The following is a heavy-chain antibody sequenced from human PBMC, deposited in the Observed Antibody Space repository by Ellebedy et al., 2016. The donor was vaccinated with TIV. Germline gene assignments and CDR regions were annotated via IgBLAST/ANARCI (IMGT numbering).Heavy chain of an antibody. D-gene: IGHD2-2*02. CDR2: ISRSSSNT. J-gene: IGHJ4*02. CDR3: ARSPYTGYSDLGFDY. CDR1: GFIFSHYS. Sequence: GESLKISCAASGFIFSHYSMNWVRQAPGKGLEWVSYISRSSSNTYYGDSAKGRFTISRDDAKNSLYLQMNNLRAEDTAVYYCARSPYTGYSDLGFDYWGQGSLVTVSS. V-gene: IGHV3-21*01.